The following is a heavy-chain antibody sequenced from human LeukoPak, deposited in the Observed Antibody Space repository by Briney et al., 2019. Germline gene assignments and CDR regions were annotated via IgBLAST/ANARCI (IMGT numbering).Heavy chain of an antibody. Sequence: GESLKISCKGSGYSFTSYWIGWVRPRPGKCLEWMGMTYPGDSDTRYSPSFQGQVTISADKSISPAYLQWSSLKASDTAMYYCARHGYCSSTSCHSYGWFDPWGQGTLVTVSS. J-gene: IGHJ5*02. CDR3: ARHGYCSSTSCHSYGWFDP. CDR2: TYPGDSDT. CDR1: GYSFTSYW. V-gene: IGHV5-51*01. D-gene: IGHD2-2*01.